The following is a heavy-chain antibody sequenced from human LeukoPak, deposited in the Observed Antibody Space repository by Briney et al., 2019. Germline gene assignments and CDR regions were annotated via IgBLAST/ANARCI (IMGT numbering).Heavy chain of an antibody. J-gene: IGHJ4*02. CDR1: GGSISSSSDY. CDR3: ARQPSDY. V-gene: IGHV4-39*01. Sequence: SETLSLTCTVSGGSISSSSDYWGWIRQPPGTGLEWIGSIYYSGNTYYNPSLKSRVTISVDTSKNQFSLKLSSVTAADTAVYYCARQPSDYWGQGTLVTVSS. CDR2: IYYSGNT.